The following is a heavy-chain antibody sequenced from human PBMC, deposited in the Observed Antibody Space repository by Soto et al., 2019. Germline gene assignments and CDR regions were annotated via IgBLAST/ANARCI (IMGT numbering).Heavy chain of an antibody. CDR2: IIPIFGTA. V-gene: IGHV1-69*13. Sequence: GASVKVSCKASGGTFSSYAISWVRQAPGQGLEWMGGIIPIFGTANYAQKFQGRVTITADESTSTAYMELSSLRSEDTAVYYCARDRFGNIVATIETFDIWGQGTMVTVSS. D-gene: IGHD5-12*01. CDR3: ARDRFGNIVATIETFDI. J-gene: IGHJ3*02. CDR1: GGTFSSYA.